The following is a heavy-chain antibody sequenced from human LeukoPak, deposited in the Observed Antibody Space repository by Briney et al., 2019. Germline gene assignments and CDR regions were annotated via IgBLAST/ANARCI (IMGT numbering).Heavy chain of an antibody. CDR2: IDPSDSYT. CDR1: GYSFTSYW. J-gene: IGHJ5*02. D-gene: IGHD3-22*01. CDR3: ARLTGYYYDSSP. V-gene: IGHV5-10-1*01. Sequence: GESPKISCKGSGYSFTSYWIRWVRQMPGKGLEWMGRIDPSDSYTNYSPSFQGHVTISADKSISTAYLQWSSLKASDTAMYYCARLTGYYYDSSPWGQGTQVTVSS.